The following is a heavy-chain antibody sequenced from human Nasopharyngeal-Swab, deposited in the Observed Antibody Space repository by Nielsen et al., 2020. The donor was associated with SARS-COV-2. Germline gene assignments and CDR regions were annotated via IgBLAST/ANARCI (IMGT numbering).Heavy chain of an antibody. D-gene: IGHD6-19*01. CDR2: ISSSSSYI. Sequence: VRQAPGKGLEWVSSISSSSSYIYYADSVKGRFTISRDNSKNTLYLQMNSLRAEDTAVYYCAKGEAGSDYWGQGTLVTVSS. J-gene: IGHJ4*02. V-gene: IGHV3-21*04. CDR3: AKGEAGSDY.